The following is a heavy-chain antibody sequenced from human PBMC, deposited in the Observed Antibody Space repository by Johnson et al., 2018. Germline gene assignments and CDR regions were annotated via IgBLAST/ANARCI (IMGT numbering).Heavy chain of an antibody. V-gene: IGHV4-39*07. CDR3: ARNKVSFEGTYYYYMDV. Sequence: QVQLQESGPGLVKSSETLSLTCTVSGGSISSRSYYWGWIRQPPGKGLEWIGTIYYSGSTYYNPSLKSRVTISVDTSKNQFSLKLRSVTAADTAVYYCARNKVSFEGTYYYYMDVWGKGTTVTVSS. D-gene: IGHD3-10*01. CDR1: GGSISSRSYY. CDR2: IYYSGST. J-gene: IGHJ6*03.